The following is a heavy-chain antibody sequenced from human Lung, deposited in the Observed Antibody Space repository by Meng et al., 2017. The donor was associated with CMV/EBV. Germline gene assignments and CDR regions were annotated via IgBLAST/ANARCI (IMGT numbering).Heavy chain of an antibody. Sequence: ASVXVSXKASGYTFTSYGISWVRQAPGQGLEWMGWISAYNGNTNYAQKLQGRVTMTTDTSTSTGYKELRRLRSEDTAVNYWAREMDCSSTGSYVLPNDYYYGMDVWXQGTXVTVSS. V-gene: IGHV1-18*01. J-gene: IGHJ6*02. CDR3: AREMDCSSTGSYVLPNDYYYGMDV. D-gene: IGHD2-2*01. CDR2: ISAYNGNT. CDR1: GYTFTSYG.